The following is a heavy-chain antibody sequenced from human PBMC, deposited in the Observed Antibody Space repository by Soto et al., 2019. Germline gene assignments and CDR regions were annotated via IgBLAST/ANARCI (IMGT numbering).Heavy chain of an antibody. J-gene: IGHJ5*02. Sequence: QVQLQESGPGLVKPSQTLSLTCSVSGGSINSGAYYWGWIRQHPGKGLAWIGYISYTGRTYSNPSLPSRGTIALDMSESQFSLKLTSVTGADTAVYFWARVSATGTRWIDPWGQGTLVTVSP. CDR1: GGSINSGAYY. CDR3: ARVSATGTRWIDP. D-gene: IGHD6-13*01. CDR2: ISYTGRT. V-gene: IGHV4-31*03.